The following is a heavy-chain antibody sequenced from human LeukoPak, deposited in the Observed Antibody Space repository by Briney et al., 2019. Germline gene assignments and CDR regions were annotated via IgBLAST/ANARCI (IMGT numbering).Heavy chain of an antibody. V-gene: IGHV4-4*07. J-gene: IGHJ4*02. CDR2: IYTSGST. Sequence: SETLSLTCTVSGGSISSYYWSWIRQPAGKGLEWIGRIYTSGSTNYNPYLTSRVTMSVDTSKNQFSLKLSSVTAADTAVYYCARDYYYYGSGDYFDYWGQGTLVTVSS. D-gene: IGHD3-10*01. CDR1: GGSISSYY. CDR3: ARDYYYYGSGDYFDY.